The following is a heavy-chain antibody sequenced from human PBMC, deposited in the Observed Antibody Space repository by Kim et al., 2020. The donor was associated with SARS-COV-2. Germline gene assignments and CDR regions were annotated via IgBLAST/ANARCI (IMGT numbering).Heavy chain of an antibody. D-gene: IGHD2-2*01. CDR3: AREGDIVVVPAAQVISYYGMDV. CDR2: IWYDGSNK. Sequence: GGSLRLSCAASGFTFSSYGMHWVRQAPGKGLEWVAVIWYDGSNKYYADSVKGRFTISRDNSKNTLYLQMNSLRAEDTAVYYCAREGDIVVVPAAQVISYYGMDVWGQGTTVTVSS. J-gene: IGHJ6*02. V-gene: IGHV3-33*01. CDR1: GFTFSSYG.